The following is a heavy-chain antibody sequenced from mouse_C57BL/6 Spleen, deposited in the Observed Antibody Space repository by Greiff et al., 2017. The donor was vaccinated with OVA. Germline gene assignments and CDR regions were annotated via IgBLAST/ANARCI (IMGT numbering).Heavy chain of an antibody. CDR1: GYTFTDYN. CDR2: INPNNGGT. J-gene: IGHJ1*03. CDR3: ARVGAYGNYVYWYFDV. V-gene: IGHV1-22*01. D-gene: IGHD2-1*01. Sequence: DVKLQESGPELVKPGASVKMSCKASGYTFTDYNMHWVKQSHGKSLEWIGYINPNNGGTSYNQKFKGKATLTVNKSSSTAYMELRSLTSEDSAVYYCARVGAYGNYVYWYFDVWGTGTTVTVSS.